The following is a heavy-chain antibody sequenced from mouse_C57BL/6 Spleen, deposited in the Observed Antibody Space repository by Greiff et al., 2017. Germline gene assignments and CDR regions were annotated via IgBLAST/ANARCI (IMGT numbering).Heavy chain of an antibody. J-gene: IGHJ1*03. CDR2: ISNKANGYTT. CDR3: ARYADDYYEYFEV. D-gene: IGHD2-3*01. Sequence: EVQLVESGGGLVQPGGSLSLSCAASGFTFTDYYMRWVRQPPGKALEWLGFISNKANGYTTEYSATVKGRFTITRDNYKSFLYLQMNALRAEDSAPYYCARYADDYYEYFEVWGTGTTVTVSS. V-gene: IGHV7-3*01. CDR1: GFTFTDYY.